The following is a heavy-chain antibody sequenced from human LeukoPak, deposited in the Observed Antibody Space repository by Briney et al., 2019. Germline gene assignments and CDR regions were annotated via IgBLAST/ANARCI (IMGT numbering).Heavy chain of an antibody. CDR3: ARDRVGANGAFDI. Sequence: SETLSLTCTVSGGSISSGDYYWSWIRQPPGKGLEWIGYIYYSGSTNYNPSLKSRVTISVDTSKNQFSLKLSSVTAADTAAYYCARDRVGANGAFDIWGQGTMVTVSS. J-gene: IGHJ3*02. CDR1: GGSISSGDYY. CDR2: IYYSGST. D-gene: IGHD1-26*01. V-gene: IGHV4-61*08.